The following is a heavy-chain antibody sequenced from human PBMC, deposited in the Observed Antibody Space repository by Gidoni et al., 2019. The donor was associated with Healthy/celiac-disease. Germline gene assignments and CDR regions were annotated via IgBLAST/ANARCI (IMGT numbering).Heavy chain of an antibody. D-gene: IGHD2-2*01. CDR3: TTDPYQLLLDY. J-gene: IGHJ4*02. CDR2: IKSKTDGGTT. Sequence: EVQLVESGGGLVKPGGSLRLSCAASGFTFSNAWMNWVRQAPGKGLEWFGRIKSKTDGGTTDYAAPVKGRFTISRDDSKNTLYLQMNSLKTEDTAVYYCTTDPYQLLLDYWGQGTLVTVSS. V-gene: IGHV3-15*07. CDR1: GFTFSNAW.